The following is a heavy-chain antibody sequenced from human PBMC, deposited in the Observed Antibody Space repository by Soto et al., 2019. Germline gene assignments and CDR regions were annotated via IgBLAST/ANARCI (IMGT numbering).Heavy chain of an antibody. V-gene: IGHV1-46*01. D-gene: IGHD3-16*01. CDR3: ARDEGIIKIPL. CDR1: GYAFTSYY. J-gene: IGHJ4*02. Sequence: ASVKVSCKASGYAFTSYYIHWVRQAPGQGLEWMGIVNPSGGSTTYAQNFQGRVTMTRDTSTSTVYMELSSLRSEDTAVYYCARDEGIIKIPLWGQGTLVTVSS. CDR2: VNPSGGST.